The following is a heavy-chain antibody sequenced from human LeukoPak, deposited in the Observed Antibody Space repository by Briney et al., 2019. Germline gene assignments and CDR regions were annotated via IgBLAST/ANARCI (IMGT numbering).Heavy chain of an antibody. V-gene: IGHV3-30*03. D-gene: IGHD3-22*01. CDR2: ISYDGSNK. CDR3: YFRSSGYFDG. Sequence: GGSLRLSCAASGFTFSSYWMSWVRQAPGKGLEWVAVISYDGSNKYYADSVKGRFTISRDNSKNTLYLQMNSLRAEDTAVYYCYFRSSGYFDGWGQGTLVTVSS. CDR1: GFTFSSYW. J-gene: IGHJ4*02.